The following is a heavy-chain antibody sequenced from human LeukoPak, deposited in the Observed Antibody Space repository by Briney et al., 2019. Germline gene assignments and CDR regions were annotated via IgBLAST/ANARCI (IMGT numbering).Heavy chain of an antibody. D-gene: IGHD3-9*01. CDR1: GGSISGGGYY. CDR2: INYSGYS. J-gene: IGHJ5*02. CDR3: ARESGYYDVLTGYYNQNWFDP. Sequence: ASETLSLTCTVSGGSISGGGYYWNWIRQHPGKGLEWIGHINYSGYSNYNPFLRSRVTMSVDTSRNRFSLTLTSVTAADTAVFYCARESGYYDVLTGYYNQNWFDPWGQGTLVTVSS. V-gene: IGHV4-31*03.